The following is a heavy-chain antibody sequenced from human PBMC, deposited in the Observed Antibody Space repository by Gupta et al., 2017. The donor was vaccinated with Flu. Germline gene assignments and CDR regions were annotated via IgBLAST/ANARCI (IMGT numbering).Heavy chain of an antibody. D-gene: IGHD3-3*01. CDR1: GFTFSNAW. V-gene: IGHV3-15*01. CDR3: TTDHHDFWSGYIYYFDY. J-gene: IGHJ4*02. Sequence: EVQLVESGGGLVKPGGSLRLSCAASGFTFSNAWMSWVRQAPGKGLEWVGRIKSKTDGGTTDYAAPVKGRFTISRDDSKNTLYLQMNSLKTEDTAVYYCTTDHHDFWSGYIYYFDYWGQGTLVTVSS. CDR2: IKSKTDGGTT.